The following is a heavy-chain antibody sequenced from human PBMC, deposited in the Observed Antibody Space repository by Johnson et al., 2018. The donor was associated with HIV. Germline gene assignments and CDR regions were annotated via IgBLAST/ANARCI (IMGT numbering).Heavy chain of an antibody. Sequence: VQLVESGGGLVQPGGSLRLSCAASGFTFSSYDMHWVRQATGKGLEWVSAIGTAGDTYYPGSVKGRFTISRDNSKNTLYLQMNSLRAEDTAVYSCAKDATDFDFWSGPGPDHGISDVWGQGTMVTVSS. CDR3: AKDATDFDFWSGPGPDHGISDV. V-gene: IGHV3-13*01. CDR2: IGTAGDT. J-gene: IGHJ3*01. CDR1: GFTFSSYD. D-gene: IGHD3-3*01.